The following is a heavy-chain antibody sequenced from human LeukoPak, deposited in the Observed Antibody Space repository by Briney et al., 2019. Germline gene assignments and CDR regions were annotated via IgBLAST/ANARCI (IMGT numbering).Heavy chain of an antibody. CDR3: ATKRFSGSYFDY. D-gene: IGHD3-3*01. J-gene: IGHJ4*02. V-gene: IGHV4-34*01. CDR1: GGSFSGYY. CDR2: INHSGST. Sequence: SSETLSLTCAVYGGSFSGYYWSWIRQPPGKGLEWIGEINHSGSTNYNPSLKSRVTISVDTSKNQFSLKLSSVTAADTAVYYCATKRFSGSYFDYWGQGTLVTVSS.